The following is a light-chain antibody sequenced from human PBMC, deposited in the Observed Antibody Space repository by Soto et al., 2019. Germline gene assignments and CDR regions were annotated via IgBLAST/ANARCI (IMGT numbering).Light chain of an antibody. CDR3: QQRNNWPPSIT. CDR1: QSIASH. V-gene: IGKV3-11*01. CDR2: DAS. Sequence: EIVLTQSPVTLSLFPGERATLSCRASQSIASHLAWYQQKPGQAPRLLIHDASSRATGIPARFSGSGSGTDFTLTISSLEPEDFAVYYCQQRNNWPPSITFGPGARLENK. J-gene: IGKJ5*01.